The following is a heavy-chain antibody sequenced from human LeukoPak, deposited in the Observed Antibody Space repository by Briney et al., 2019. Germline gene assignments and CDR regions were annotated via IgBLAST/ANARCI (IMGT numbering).Heavy chain of an antibody. CDR2: ITGSGGYT. V-gene: IGHV3-23*01. Sequence: GGSLRLSCTASGFTSANYAVSWVRQAPGKGLEWVSAITGSGGYTYYADSVKGRLTISRDDSKNTLYLQMNSLRAEDTAVYYCAKENSGKYPDYWGQGTLVTVSS. CDR1: GFTSANYA. CDR3: AKENSGKYPDY. D-gene: IGHD1-26*01. J-gene: IGHJ4*02.